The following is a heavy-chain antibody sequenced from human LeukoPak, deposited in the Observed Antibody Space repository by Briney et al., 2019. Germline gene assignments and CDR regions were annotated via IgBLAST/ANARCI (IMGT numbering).Heavy chain of an antibody. D-gene: IGHD3-3*01. CDR2: IKNDGSER. J-gene: IGHJ4*02. CDR1: GFVFRNYF. CDR3: ATDRGWRTSGYYLYYFEY. Sequence: GGSLRLSCAASGFVFRNYFMSWVRQAPGKGLEWVASIKNDGSERYYVDSVRGRYTISRDNTKNSLFLQMSSLRAEDTAVYYCATDRGWRTSGYYLYYFEYWGQGTLVTFSS. V-gene: IGHV3-7*01.